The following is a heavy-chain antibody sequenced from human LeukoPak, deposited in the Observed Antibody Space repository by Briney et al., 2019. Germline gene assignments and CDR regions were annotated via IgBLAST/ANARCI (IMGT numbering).Heavy chain of an antibody. CDR2: IYYSGST. CDR1: GGSISSYY. J-gene: IGHJ3*02. V-gene: IGHV4-59*08. Sequence: SETLSLTCTVSGGSISSYYWSWIRQPPGKGLEWIGYIYYSGSTNYNPSLKSRVTISGDTSKNQFSLKLSSVTAADTAMYYCARHDSSGPYNAFDIWGQGTMVTVSS. CDR3: ARHDSSGPYNAFDI. D-gene: IGHD6-25*01.